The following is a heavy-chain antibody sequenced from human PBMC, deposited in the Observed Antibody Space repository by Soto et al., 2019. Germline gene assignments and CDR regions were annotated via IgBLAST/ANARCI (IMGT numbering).Heavy chain of an antibody. D-gene: IGHD3-3*02. CDR3: ARDKDRPQLGGTYYYIMDV. Sequence: QVQVVQSGAEVKKPVSSVKVSCKASGGSFSTAAIRWVRQAPGQGLERMGGIMPIFRTADYAQKFQGRVTITADESTSTVYLELSSLRSEDTAVYYCARDKDRPQLGGTYYYIMDVWGQGTTVTVSS. CDR1: GGSFSTAA. CDR2: IMPIFRTA. V-gene: IGHV1-69*12. J-gene: IGHJ6*02.